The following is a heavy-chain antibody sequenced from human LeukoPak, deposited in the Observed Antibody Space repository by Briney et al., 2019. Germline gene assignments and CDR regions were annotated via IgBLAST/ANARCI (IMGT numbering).Heavy chain of an antibody. D-gene: IGHD4-17*01. CDR1: GGSFSGYY. CDR2: INHSGST. V-gene: IGHV4-34*01. CDR3: ARGRGYGDYVLPFDY. J-gene: IGHJ4*02. Sequence: SETLSLTCAVYGGSFSGYYWSWIRQPPGKGLEWIGEINHSGSTNYNPSLKSRLTISVATSKNQFSLKLSSVPAADTAVYYCARGRGYGDYVLPFDYWGQGTLVTVSS.